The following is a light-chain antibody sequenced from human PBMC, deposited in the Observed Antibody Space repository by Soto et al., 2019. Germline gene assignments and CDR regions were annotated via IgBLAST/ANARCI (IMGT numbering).Light chain of an antibody. CDR2: RAS. CDR1: QSVSSN. CDR3: QHYNNWLGT. Sequence: EIVLTQSPGTLSVSPWERATLSCRASQSVSSNYLAWYQQKPGQAPKVLIYRASIRATGIPDRFSGSGSGTEFTLTISSLQSEDFAVYYCQHYNNWLGTFGGGTKVDIK. V-gene: IGKV3-15*01. J-gene: IGKJ4*01.